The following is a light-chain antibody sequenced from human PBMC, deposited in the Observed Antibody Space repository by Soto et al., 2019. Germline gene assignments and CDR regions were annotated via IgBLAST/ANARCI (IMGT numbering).Light chain of an antibody. J-gene: IGKJ1*01. CDR2: DAS. CDR1: QSIGRF. Sequence: DIQMTQSPSTLSASVGERVTITCRASQSIGRFLAWYQHQPGKAPKLLIYDASTLESGVPSRFSGTGSGTEFTSSITSLQPEDFGTYYCQQCYMGWTFGQGTKVDIK. CDR3: QQCYMGWT. V-gene: IGKV1-5*01.